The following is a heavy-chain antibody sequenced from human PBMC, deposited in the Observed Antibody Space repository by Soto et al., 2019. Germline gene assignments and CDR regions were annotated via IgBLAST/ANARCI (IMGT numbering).Heavy chain of an antibody. CDR2: IIPIFGTA. V-gene: IGHV1-69*06. CDR3: ATATTQSRGGYSDYENGLNS. D-gene: IGHD5-18*01. Sequence: SVKVSCKASGGTFSSYAISWVRQAPGQGLEWMGGIIPIFGTANYAQKFQGRVTITADKSTSTAYMELSSLRSEDTAVYYCATATTQSRGGYSDYENGLNSCGQGTLVTVSS. CDR1: GGTFSSYA. J-gene: IGHJ4*02.